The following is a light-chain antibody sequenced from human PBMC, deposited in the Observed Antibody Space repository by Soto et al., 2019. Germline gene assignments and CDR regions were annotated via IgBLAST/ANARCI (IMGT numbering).Light chain of an antibody. J-gene: IGLJ2*01. CDR1: STDVGRYNL. CDR3: CSYAGSRTFI. CDR2: EGS. V-gene: IGLV2-23*01. Sequence: ALTQPASVSGSPGQSITVSCTGTSTDVGRYNLVSWYQQHPGKAPKLIIYEGSKRPSGVSNRFSGSKSGNTASLTISGLQAEDEADYYCCSYAGSRTFIFGGGTKLTVL.